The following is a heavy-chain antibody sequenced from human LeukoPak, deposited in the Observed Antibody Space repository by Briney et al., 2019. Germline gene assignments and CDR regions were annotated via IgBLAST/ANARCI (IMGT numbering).Heavy chain of an antibody. CDR1: GGTFAAYP. Sequence: GGSVRLSCTTSGGTFAAYPMSWIRQAPGKGLEWVGFIRSKAYVGTSEYAASVEGRFIISRDDSTTIAYLHMNSLKIEDTADYTCSRYYGSGRRRYFDYWGQGTLVTVSS. CDR2: IRSKAYVGTS. CDR3: SRYYGSGRRRYFDY. D-gene: IGHD3-10*01. J-gene: IGHJ4*02. V-gene: IGHV3-49*03.